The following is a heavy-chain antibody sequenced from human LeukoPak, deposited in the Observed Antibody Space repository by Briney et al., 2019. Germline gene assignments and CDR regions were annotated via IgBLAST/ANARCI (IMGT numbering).Heavy chain of an antibody. Sequence: ASVTVSCKASGYTFTGYYMHWVRQAPGQGLEWMGRINPNSGGTNYAQKFQGRVTMTRDTSISTAYMELSRLRSDDTAVYYCARARVRGAGWFDPWGQGTLVTVSS. J-gene: IGHJ5*02. CDR2: INPNSGGT. D-gene: IGHD3-10*01. CDR3: ARARVRGAGWFDP. V-gene: IGHV1-2*06. CDR1: GYTFTGYY.